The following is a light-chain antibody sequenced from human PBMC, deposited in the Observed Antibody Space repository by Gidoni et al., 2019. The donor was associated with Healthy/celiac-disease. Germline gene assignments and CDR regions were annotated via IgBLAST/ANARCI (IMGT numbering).Light chain of an antibody. J-gene: IGKJ3*01. CDR3: QHSYSTPFT. V-gene: IGKV1-39*01. CDR1: QSISSY. CDR2: ASS. Sequence: DIQMTQSPSSLSASVGDRVTITCRASQSISSYLNWYQQKPGKAPKLLIYASSSLQSGGPSRFSGSGSGTDFTLTTSSLQPEDFATYYCQHSYSTPFTFGPGTKVDIK.